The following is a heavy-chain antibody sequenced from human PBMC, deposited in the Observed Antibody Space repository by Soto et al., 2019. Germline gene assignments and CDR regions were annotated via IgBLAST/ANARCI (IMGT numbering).Heavy chain of an antibody. CDR1: GDLFNNHA. D-gene: IGHD6-13*01. V-gene: IGHV1-69*01. CDR3: AASSAIAAAGYFKF. J-gene: IGHJ4*02. Sequence: QVQLVQSGAEVKEPGSSVKVSCKASGDLFNNHAFNWVRQAPRQGLEWMGRISPLFSTTNYAQKFQGRVTIGADELTTVVYLEVNNLESDDSAIYYCAASSAIAAAGYFKFWGQGTLVTVSP. CDR2: ISPLFSTT.